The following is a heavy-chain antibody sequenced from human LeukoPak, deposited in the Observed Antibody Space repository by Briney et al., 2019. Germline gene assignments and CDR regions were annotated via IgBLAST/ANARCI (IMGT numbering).Heavy chain of an antibody. J-gene: IGHJ6*02. Sequence: GRSLRLSCAASGFTFSSYAMHRVRQAPGKGLEWVAVISYDGSNEYYADSVKGRFTISRDNSKNTLYLQMNSLRAEDTAVYYCARVKGDGYNYYYYYGMDVWGQGTTVTVSS. D-gene: IGHD5-24*01. CDR1: GFTFSSYA. V-gene: IGHV3-30-3*01. CDR2: ISYDGSNE. CDR3: ARVKGDGYNYYYYYGMDV.